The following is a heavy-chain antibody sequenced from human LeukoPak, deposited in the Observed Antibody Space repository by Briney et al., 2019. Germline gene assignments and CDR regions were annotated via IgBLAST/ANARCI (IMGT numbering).Heavy chain of an antibody. CDR3: TTYGSGRKFDY. Sequence: GGSLRLSCAVSGFSFSDAWMSWVRQTPGKGLEWVGRIESKTDGGTTDYAALVKGRFTISRDDSTNTLYRQMNSLKSEDTAVYYCTTYGSGRKFDYWGQGVLVTVSS. D-gene: IGHD3-10*01. V-gene: IGHV3-15*04. CDR1: GFSFSDAW. J-gene: IGHJ4*02. CDR2: IESKTDGGTT.